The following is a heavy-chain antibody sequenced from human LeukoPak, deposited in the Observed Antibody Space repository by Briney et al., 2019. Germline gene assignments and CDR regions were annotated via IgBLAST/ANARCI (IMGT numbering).Heavy chain of an antibody. CDR3: SREWGNGNDLRPDS. J-gene: IGHJ5*01. Sequence: GGSLRLSCTSSGFTFREFAVSWFRQAPGKGLEWIGFIRSSIYGGTPRAAASVKGRFIFSRDDSKGVAYLRMNSLKTDDTAVYYCSREWGNGNDLRPDSWGQGTLVTVSS. D-gene: IGHD1-1*01. CDR1: GFTFREFA. CDR2: IRSSIYGGTP. V-gene: IGHV3-49*03.